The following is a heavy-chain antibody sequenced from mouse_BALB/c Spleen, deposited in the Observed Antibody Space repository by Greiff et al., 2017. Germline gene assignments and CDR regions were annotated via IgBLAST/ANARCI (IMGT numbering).Heavy chain of an antibody. Sequence: EVQVVESGGGLVKPGGSLKLSCAASGFTFSDYYMYWVRQTPEKRLEWVATISDGGSYTYYPDSVKGRFTISRDNAKNNLYLQMSSLKSEDTAMYYCARDHYYGSSGGYFDYWGQGTTLTVSS. D-gene: IGHD1-1*01. CDR2: ISDGGSYT. J-gene: IGHJ2*01. CDR1: GFTFSDYY. CDR3: ARDHYYGSSGGYFDY. V-gene: IGHV5-4*02.